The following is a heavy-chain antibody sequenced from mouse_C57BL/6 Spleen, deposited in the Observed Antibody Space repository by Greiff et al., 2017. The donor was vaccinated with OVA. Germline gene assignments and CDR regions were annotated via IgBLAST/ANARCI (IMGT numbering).Heavy chain of an antibody. CDR1: GYTFTSYW. D-gene: IGHD1-1*01. CDR3: ARIGDYGGYYAMDY. V-gene: IGHV1-53*01. J-gene: IGHJ4*01. CDR2: INPSNGGT. Sequence: QVQLQQPGTELVKPGASVKLSCKASGYTFTSYWMHWVNQRPGQGLEWLGNINPSNGGTNYNEKFKSKATLTVDNSSSTAYMQRSSLTSEDSAVYYGARIGDYGGYYAMDYWGQGTSVTVAS.